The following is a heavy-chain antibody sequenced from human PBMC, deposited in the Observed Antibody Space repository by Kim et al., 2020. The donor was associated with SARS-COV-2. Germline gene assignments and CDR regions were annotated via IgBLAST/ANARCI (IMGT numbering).Heavy chain of an antibody. CDR2: INHSGST. D-gene: IGHD5-18*01. J-gene: IGHJ6*03. V-gene: IGHV4-34*01. CDR1: GGSFSGYY. Sequence: SETLSLTCAVYGGSFSGYYWSWIRQPPGKGLEWIGEINHSGSTNYNPSLKSRVTISVDTSKNQFSLKLSSVTAADTAVYYCARGPIYSYGYLSYYYYMDVWGKGTTVTVSS. CDR3: ARGPIYSYGYLSYYYYMDV.